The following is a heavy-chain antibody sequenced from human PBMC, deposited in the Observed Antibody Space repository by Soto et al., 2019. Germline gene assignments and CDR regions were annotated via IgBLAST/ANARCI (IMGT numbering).Heavy chain of an antibody. V-gene: IGHV3-30*18. D-gene: IGHD3-10*01. Sequence: PGGSLRLSCAASGFTFSSFGMHWVRQAPGKGLEWVAVISYDGSNQCYADSVKGRFTISRDNSKNTLYLKMNSLRAEDTAVYYCAKVITMLVLGYFDYWGQGALVTVSS. CDR3: AKVITMLVLGYFDY. J-gene: IGHJ4*02. CDR2: ISYDGSNQ. CDR1: GFTFSSFG.